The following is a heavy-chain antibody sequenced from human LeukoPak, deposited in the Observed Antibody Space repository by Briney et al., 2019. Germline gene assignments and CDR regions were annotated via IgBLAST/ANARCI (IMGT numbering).Heavy chain of an antibody. CDR3: ALLWFGESNWFDP. J-gene: IGHJ5*02. V-gene: IGHV4-39*01. D-gene: IGHD3-10*01. CDR2: IYYSGST. Sequence: PSETLSPTCTVSGGSISSSSYYWGWIRQPPGKGLEWIGSIYYSGSTYYNPSLKSRVTISVDTSKSQFSLTLRSVTAADTAVYYCALLWFGESNWFDPWGQGTLVTVSS. CDR1: GGSISSSSYY.